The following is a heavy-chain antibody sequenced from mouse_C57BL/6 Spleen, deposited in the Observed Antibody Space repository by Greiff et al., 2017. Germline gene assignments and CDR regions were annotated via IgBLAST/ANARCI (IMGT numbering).Heavy chain of an antibody. CDR1: GYTFTSYW. CDR2: IHPNSGST. CDR3: ARDDYGYYAMDY. V-gene: IGHV1-64*01. Sequence: VQLQQPGAELVKPGASVTLSCKASGYTFTSYWMHWVKQRPGQGLEWIGMIHPNSGSTNYNEKFKSKATLTVDKSSSTAYMQLSSLTSEDSAVYYCARDDYGYYAMDYWGQGTSVTVSS. D-gene: IGHD2-4*01. J-gene: IGHJ4*01.